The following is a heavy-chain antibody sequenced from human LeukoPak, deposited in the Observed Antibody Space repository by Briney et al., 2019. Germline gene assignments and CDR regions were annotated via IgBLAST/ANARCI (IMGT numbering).Heavy chain of an antibody. CDR1: GGSISSYY. J-gene: IGHJ4*02. CDR3: AKSPLDWDYRLYFDY. CDR2: IYTSGST. D-gene: IGHD3-9*01. V-gene: IGHV4-4*07. Sequence: SETLSLTCTVSGGSISSYYWSWIRQPAGKGLEWIGRIYTSGSTNYNPSLKSRVTMSVDTSKNQFSLQLNSVTPEDTAVYYCAKSPLDWDYRLYFDYWGQGALVTVSS.